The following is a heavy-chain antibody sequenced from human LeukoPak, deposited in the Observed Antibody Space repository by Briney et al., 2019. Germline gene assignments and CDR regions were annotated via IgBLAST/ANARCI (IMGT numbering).Heavy chain of an antibody. V-gene: IGHV3-11*04. CDR1: GFTFSDHY. Sequence: GGSLRLSCAASGFTFSDHYMSWIRQAPGKGLEWVSYISNSGSTIYYADSVKGRFTISRDNTKKSLYLQMNSLRAEDTAVYYCARVGVGNSSEFDYWGQGTLVTVSS. D-gene: IGHD6-6*01. CDR2: ISNSGSTI. CDR3: ARVGVGNSSEFDY. J-gene: IGHJ4*02.